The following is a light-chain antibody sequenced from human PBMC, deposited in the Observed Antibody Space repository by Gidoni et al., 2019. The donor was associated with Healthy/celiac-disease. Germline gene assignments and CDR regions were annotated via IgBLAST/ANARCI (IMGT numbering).Light chain of an antibody. J-gene: IGKJ4*01. Sequence: DIVLTQSPATLSLSQVERATLSSRVSQRGSSYLSWYQQKPGQAPRLLIYDASNRATGIPARFSGSGSGTDFTLTISSLEPEDFAVYYCQQRSNWPALTFGGETKVEIK. CDR2: DAS. V-gene: IGKV3-11*01. CDR1: QRGSSY. CDR3: QQRSNWPALT.